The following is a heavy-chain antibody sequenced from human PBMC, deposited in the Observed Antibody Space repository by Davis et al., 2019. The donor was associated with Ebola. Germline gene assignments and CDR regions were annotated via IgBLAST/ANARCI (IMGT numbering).Heavy chain of an antibody. CDR3: ADQKNYASDI. Sequence: GGSLRLSCAASGFTFSSYAMSWVRQAPGKGLEWVSAISGSGGSTYYPGSVKGRFTISRDNAKNTLYLQMNSLRDEDTAVYYCADQKNYASDIWGQGTMVTVSS. CDR2: ISGSGGST. J-gene: IGHJ3*02. CDR1: GFTFSSYA. V-gene: IGHV3-23*01.